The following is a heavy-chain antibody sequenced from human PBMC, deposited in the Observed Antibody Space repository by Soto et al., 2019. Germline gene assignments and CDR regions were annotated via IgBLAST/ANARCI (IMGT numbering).Heavy chain of an antibody. CDR2: ISSSGSTI. CDR3: AREGLRFLERTNAFDI. Sequence: PVGSLRLSCAASGFTFSSYEMNWGRQAPGKGLEWVSYISSSGSTIYYADSVKGRFTISRDNAKNSLYLQMNSLRAEDTAVYYCAREGLRFLERTNAFDIWGQGTMVTVSS. D-gene: IGHD3-3*01. J-gene: IGHJ3*02. CDR1: GFTFSSYE. V-gene: IGHV3-48*03.